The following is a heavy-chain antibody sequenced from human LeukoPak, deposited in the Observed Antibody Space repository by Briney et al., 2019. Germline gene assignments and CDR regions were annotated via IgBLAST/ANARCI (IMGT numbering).Heavy chain of an antibody. CDR2: IYSGGST. Sequence: GGSLRLSCAASGFTVSSNYMSWVRQAPGKGLEWVSVIYSGGSTYYADSVKGRFTISRDNSMNTLYLQMNSLRAEDTAVYYCAGPSGYSYGFFYWGQGTLVTVSS. V-gene: IGHV3-53*01. CDR1: GFTVSSNY. J-gene: IGHJ4*02. D-gene: IGHD5-18*01. CDR3: AGPSGYSYGFFY.